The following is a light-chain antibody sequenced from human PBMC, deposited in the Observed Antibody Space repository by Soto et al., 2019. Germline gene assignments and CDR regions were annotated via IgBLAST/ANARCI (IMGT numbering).Light chain of an antibody. Sequence: QSVLTQHASVSGSPGQSITLSCTGTSSDVGNYKYDSSYQQHPGKAPKLKIYEVSNRPSGVSNRFSGSKSGNTASLTISRLQAEDETDYFCFSYTSSGTYVFGTGTKVTVL. CDR1: SSDVGNYKY. J-gene: IGLJ1*01. CDR3: FSYTSSGTYV. CDR2: EVS. V-gene: IGLV2-14*01.